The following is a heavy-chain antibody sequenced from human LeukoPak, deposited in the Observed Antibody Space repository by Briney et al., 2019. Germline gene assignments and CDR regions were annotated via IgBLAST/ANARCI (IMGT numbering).Heavy chain of an antibody. Sequence: ASVKVSCKASGYTFTGYYMHWVRQAPGQGLEWMGWINPNSGGTNYAQKFQGWVTMTRDTSISTAYMELSRLRSDDTAVYYCARDRLNDYYDSSGHPYYYYGMDVWGQGTTVTVSS. V-gene: IGHV1-2*04. D-gene: IGHD3-22*01. CDR3: ARDRLNDYYDSSGHPYYYYGMDV. CDR1: GYTFTGYY. CDR2: INPNSGGT. J-gene: IGHJ6*02.